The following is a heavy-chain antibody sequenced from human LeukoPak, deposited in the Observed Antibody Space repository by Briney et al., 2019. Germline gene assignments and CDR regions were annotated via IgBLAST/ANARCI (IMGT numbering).Heavy chain of an antibody. J-gene: IGHJ3*02. Sequence: SETLSLTCTVSGGSISSYYWSWIRQPAGKGLEWIGRIYTSGSTNYNPSLKSRVTISVDTSKNQFSLKLSSVTAADTAVYYCASAKLGYSGYDSYAFDIWGQGTMVTVSS. CDR1: GGSISSYY. D-gene: IGHD5-12*01. V-gene: IGHV4-4*07. CDR2: IYTSGST. CDR3: ASAKLGYSGYDSYAFDI.